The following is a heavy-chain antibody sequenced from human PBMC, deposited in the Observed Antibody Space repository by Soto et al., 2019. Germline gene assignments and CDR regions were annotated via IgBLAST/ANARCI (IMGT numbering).Heavy chain of an antibody. D-gene: IGHD2-2*01. V-gene: IGHV3-53*01. CDR3: AREASSITSSPFDY. CDR1: GFTVSSNY. CDR2: IYSGGST. J-gene: IGHJ4*02. Sequence: GGGLIQPGGSLRLSCAASGFTVSSNYMSWVRQAPGKGLEWVSVIYSGGSTFYADSVKGRFTISRDNSKNTLYLQMNSLRADDTAVYYCAREASSITSSPFDYWGQGTLVTVSS.